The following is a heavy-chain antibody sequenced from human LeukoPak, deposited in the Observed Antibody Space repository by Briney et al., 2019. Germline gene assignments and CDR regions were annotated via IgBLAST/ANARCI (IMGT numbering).Heavy chain of an antibody. CDR1: GDSISNKNFY. V-gene: IGHV4-39*07. D-gene: IGHD3-10*01. CDR3: ARIYDRGSGGGDDY. J-gene: IGHJ4*02. Sequence: SETLSLTCTVSGDSISNKNFYWGWIRKPPGKGLEWIGSIYYSGHTYYNPSLKSRVTLSVDTSKNQFSLKLSSVAAADTAVYHCARIYDRGSGGGDDYWGQGTLVTVSS. CDR2: IYYSGHT.